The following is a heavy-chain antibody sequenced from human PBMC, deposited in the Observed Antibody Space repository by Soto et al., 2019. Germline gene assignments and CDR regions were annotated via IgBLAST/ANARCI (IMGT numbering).Heavy chain of an antibody. D-gene: IGHD3-10*01. CDR2: ISGSGGST. J-gene: IGHJ6*02. Sequence: PGGSLRLSCSASGFTFSSYAMSWVRQAPGKGLEWVSLISGSGGSTYYADSVKGRFTISRDNSKNTLYLQINSLRAEDTAVYYCAKDLQSYYGSGSYAPDVWGQGTTVTVSS. V-gene: IGHV3-23*01. CDR3: AKDLQSYYGSGSYAPDV. CDR1: GFTFSSYA.